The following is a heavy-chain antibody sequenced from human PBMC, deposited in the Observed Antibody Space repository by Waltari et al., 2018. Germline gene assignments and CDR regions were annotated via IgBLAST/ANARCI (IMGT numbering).Heavy chain of an antibody. CDR3: TKDVRPGGADV. J-gene: IGHJ6*02. Sequence: EMQLVESGGGLVHPGGSLRLSCGASGFSPEDLESHAIHWVRQSPGKGLEWVSGIFWNSGATGYADSVKGRFTVSRDSAKKSLYLQMNSLRPEDTATYYCTKDVRPGGADVWGQGTTVTVSS. D-gene: IGHD4-17*01. V-gene: IGHV3-9*02. CDR2: IFWNSGAT. CDR1: GFSPEDLESHA.